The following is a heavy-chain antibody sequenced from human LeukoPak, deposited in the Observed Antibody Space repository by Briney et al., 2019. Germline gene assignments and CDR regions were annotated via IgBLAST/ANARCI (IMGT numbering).Heavy chain of an antibody. J-gene: IGHJ4*02. D-gene: IGHD5-12*01. V-gene: IGHV3-23*01. CDR3: AKLVKVATITEGDY. CDR1: GFTFSSYA. CDR2: ISGSGGST. Sequence: TGGSLRLSCAASGFTFSSYAMSWVRQAPGKGLEWVSAISGSGGSTYYADSVKGRFTISRDNSKNTLYLQMNSLRAEDTAVYYCAKLVKVATITEGDYWGQGTLVTVSS.